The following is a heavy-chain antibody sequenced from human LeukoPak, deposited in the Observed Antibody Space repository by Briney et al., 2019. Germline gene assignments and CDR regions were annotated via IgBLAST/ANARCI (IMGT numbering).Heavy chain of an antibody. J-gene: IGHJ3*02. CDR3: ARDPIVVVVAAQDAFDI. CDR2: INPSGGST. V-gene: IGHV1-46*01. CDR1: GYTFTSYY. Sequence: ASVKVSCKASGYTFTSYYMHWVRQAPGQGLEWMGIINPSGGSTSYAQKFQGRVTMTRDTSTSTVYMELSSLRSEDTAVYYCARDPIVVVVAAQDAFDIWGQGTMATVSS. D-gene: IGHD2-15*01.